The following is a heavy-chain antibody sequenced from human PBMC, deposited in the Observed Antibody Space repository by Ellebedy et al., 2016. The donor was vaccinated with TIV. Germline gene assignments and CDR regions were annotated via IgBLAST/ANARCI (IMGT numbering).Heavy chain of an antibody. D-gene: IGHD6-13*01. V-gene: IGHV4-34*01. CDR2: INHSGST. Sequence: SETLSLTXAVYGGSFSGYYWSWIRQPPGKGLEWIGEINHSGSTNYNPSLKSRVTISVDTSKNQFSLQLKSMTPEDTAVYYCARDKFGGNSWFDYWGQGILVTVSS. J-gene: IGHJ4*02. CDR1: GGSFSGYY. CDR3: ARDKFGGNSWFDY.